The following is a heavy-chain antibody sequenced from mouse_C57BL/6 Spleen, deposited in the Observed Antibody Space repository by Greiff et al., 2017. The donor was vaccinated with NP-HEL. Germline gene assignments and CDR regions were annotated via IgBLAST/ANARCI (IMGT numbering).Heavy chain of an antibody. Sequence: EVQRVESGGGLVKPGGSLKLSCAASGFTFSDYGMHWVRQAPEKGLEWVAYISSGSSTIYYVDTVKGRFTISRDNAKNTLFLQTTSLRSEDTAMYYGAREVWFAYWGQGTLVTVSA. J-gene: IGHJ3*01. CDR3: AREVWFAY. CDR1: GFTFSDYG. CDR2: ISSGSSTI. V-gene: IGHV5-17*01.